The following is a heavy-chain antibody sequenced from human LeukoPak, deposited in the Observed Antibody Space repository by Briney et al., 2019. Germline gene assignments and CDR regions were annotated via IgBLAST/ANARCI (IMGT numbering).Heavy chain of an antibody. Sequence: SETLSLTCTVSGGSISSGSYYRSWIRQPAGKGLVWVGRIHTSGSTNYNPYLKSRVTISVDTSKNQFSLKLSSVTAVDTAVYYCARTDGTIGGYFDYWGQGTLVTVSS. CDR3: ARTDGTIGGYFDY. J-gene: IGHJ4*02. D-gene: IGHD1-7*01. V-gene: IGHV4-61*02. CDR1: GGSISSGSYY. CDR2: IHTSGST.